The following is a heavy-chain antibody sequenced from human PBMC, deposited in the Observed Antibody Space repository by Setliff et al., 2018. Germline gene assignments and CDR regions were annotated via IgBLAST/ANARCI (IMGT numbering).Heavy chain of an antibody. V-gene: IGHV4-59*01. D-gene: IGHD3-22*01. CDR1: GDSINPYY. CDR2: IYYSGAT. J-gene: IGHJ4*02. Sequence: KTSETLSLTCSVSGDSINPYYWTWIRQPPGKGLEWIGFIYYSGATTYNPSLKSRVTISVDTSKNQFSLNLNSVTAADTAVYYCARYRNYFDSSGQTQYYFDYWGQGTLVTSPQ. CDR3: ARYRNYFDSSGQTQYYFDY.